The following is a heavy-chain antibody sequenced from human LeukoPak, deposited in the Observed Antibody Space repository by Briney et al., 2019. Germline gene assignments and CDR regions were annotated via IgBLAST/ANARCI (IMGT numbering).Heavy chain of an antibody. CDR3: AKAIPYWYFDL. J-gene: IGHJ2*01. V-gene: IGHV3-23*01. CDR2: IGDGGGST. Sequence: GGSLRLSCAASGFTVSSYDMTWVRQAPGKGLEWVSSIGDGGGSTYADSVKGRFTISRYSSKNTLYLQMNSLRAEDTAIYYCAKAIPYWYFDLWGRGTLVTVSS. CDR1: GFTVSSYD. D-gene: IGHD2-21*01.